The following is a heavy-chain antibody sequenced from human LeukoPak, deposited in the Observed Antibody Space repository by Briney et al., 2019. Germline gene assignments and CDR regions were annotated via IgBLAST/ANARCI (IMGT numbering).Heavy chain of an antibody. CDR3: ARRRYYYYYYYMDV. Sequence: SETLSLTCAVYGGSFSGYYWSWIRQPPGKGLEWIGEINHSGSTNYNPSLKSRVTISVDTSKNQFSLKLSSVTAAGTAVYYCARRRYYYYYYYMDVWGKGTTVTVSS. J-gene: IGHJ6*03. CDR1: GGSFSGYY. V-gene: IGHV4-34*01. CDR2: INHSGST.